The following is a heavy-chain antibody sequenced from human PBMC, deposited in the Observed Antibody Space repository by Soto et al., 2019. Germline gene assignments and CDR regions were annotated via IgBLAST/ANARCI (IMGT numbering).Heavy chain of an antibody. D-gene: IGHD1-26*01. Sequence: SPTLSLTCAISGDSVSSISAAWNWIRQSPSRGLEWLGRTYYRSKWSTAYAISVKSRITINPDTSKNQFSLQLKSVTPEDTAVYYCTRALSGSYDHWGQGTLVTVSS. J-gene: IGHJ5*02. CDR1: GDSVSSISAA. CDR2: TYYRSKWST. V-gene: IGHV6-1*01. CDR3: TRALSGSYDH.